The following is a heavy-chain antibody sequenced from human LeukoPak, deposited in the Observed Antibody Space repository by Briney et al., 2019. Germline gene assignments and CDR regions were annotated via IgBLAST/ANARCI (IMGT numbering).Heavy chain of an antibody. Sequence: GGSLRLSCAASGFTVSSNYMSWVRQAPGKGLEWVSVIYSGGSTYYADSVKGRFTISRDNSKNTLYLQMNSLRAEDTAVYYCARDRIAAAGINYYYGMDVWGQGTTVTVSS. CDR2: IYSGGST. CDR1: GFTVSSNY. J-gene: IGHJ6*02. V-gene: IGHV3-53*01. CDR3: ARDRIAAAGINYYYGMDV. D-gene: IGHD6-13*01.